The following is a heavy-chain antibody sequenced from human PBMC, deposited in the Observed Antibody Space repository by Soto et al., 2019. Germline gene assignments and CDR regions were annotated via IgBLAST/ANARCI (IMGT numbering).Heavy chain of an antibody. CDR3: ARDRPVDIAMVKNVYYYGMDV. V-gene: IGHV1-18*01. CDR2: ISAYNGNT. J-gene: IGHJ6*02. D-gene: IGHD5-18*01. CDR1: GYTFTSYG. Sequence: QVQLVQSGAEVKKPGASVKVSCKASGYTFTSYGISWVRQTPGQGLEWMGWISAYNGNTNYAQKLQGRVTMTTDTSTSTAYMELRSLRSDDTAVYYCARDRPVDIAMVKNVYYYGMDVWGQGTTVTVSS.